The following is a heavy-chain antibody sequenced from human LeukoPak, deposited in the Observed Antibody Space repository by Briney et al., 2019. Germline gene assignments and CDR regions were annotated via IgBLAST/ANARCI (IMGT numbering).Heavy chain of an antibody. CDR2: IKQDGSEK. V-gene: IGHV3-7*01. CDR3: ARILLRSDSYYTPSDN. CDR1: GFTYSNYW. Sequence: GGSLRLSCAASGFTYSNYWMSWVRQAPGKGLEWVASIKQDGSEKYYVDSVKGRFTISRDNAKNSLYLQMNSLRAEDTAMYFCARILLRSDSYYTPSDNWGQGTLVTVSS. D-gene: IGHD3-10*01. J-gene: IGHJ1*01.